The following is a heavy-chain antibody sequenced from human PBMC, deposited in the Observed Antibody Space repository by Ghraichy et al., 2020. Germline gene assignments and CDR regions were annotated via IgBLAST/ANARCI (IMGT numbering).Heavy chain of an antibody. Sequence: SDTPSLTSAVSGGSISSADWWTWVRQPPGKGLEWIGDIDHSGTTNYNSSLESRVTISGDRSKNQFSLTVTSVTAADTAVYYCATRVEARPYWGQGALVTVSS. V-gene: IGHV4-4*02. D-gene: IGHD6-6*01. CDR3: ATRVEARPY. J-gene: IGHJ4*02. CDR2: IDHSGTT. CDR1: GGSISSADW.